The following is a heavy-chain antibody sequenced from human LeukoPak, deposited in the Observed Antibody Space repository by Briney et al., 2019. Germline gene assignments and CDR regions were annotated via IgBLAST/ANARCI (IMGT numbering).Heavy chain of an antibody. Sequence: SQTLSLTCAISGDSVSSNSAAWNWIRQSPSRGLEWLGRTYYRSKWYNDYAVSVKSRITINPDTSKNQFSLQLNSVTPEDTAVYYCARLHYGGNYGYYYYYMDVWGKGTSVTVSS. V-gene: IGHV6-1*01. CDR2: TYYRSKWYN. CDR1: GDSVSSNSAA. CDR3: ARLHYGGNYGYYYYYMDV. D-gene: IGHD4-23*01. J-gene: IGHJ6*03.